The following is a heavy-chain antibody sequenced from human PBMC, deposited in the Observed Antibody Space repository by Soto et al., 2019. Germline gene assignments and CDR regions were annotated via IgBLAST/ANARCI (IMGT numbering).Heavy chain of an antibody. J-gene: IGHJ6*02. CDR3: ARRFSIVLVPAAMGLDYYGMDV. D-gene: IGHD2-2*01. Sequence: PSETLSLTCPVSGGSISSSSYYWGWIRQPPGKGLEWIGSIYYSGSTYYNPSLKSRVTISVDTSKNQFSLKLSSVTAADTAVYYCARRFSIVLVPAAMGLDYYGMDVWGQGTTVTVSS. CDR1: GGSISSSSYY. CDR2: IYYSGST. V-gene: IGHV4-39*01.